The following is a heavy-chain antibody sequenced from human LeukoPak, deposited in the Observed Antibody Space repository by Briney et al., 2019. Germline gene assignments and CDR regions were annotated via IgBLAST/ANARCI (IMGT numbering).Heavy chain of an antibody. CDR3: ARSGTVTPWGDAFDI. D-gene: IGHD4-17*01. J-gene: IGHJ3*02. Sequence: PSETLSLTCTVSGGSISSYYWSWIRQPAGKGLEWIGRIYTSGSTNYNPSLKSRVTISVDTSKNQFSLKLSSVTAADTAVYYCARSGTVTPWGDAFDIWGQGTMVTVSS. CDR2: IYTSGST. V-gene: IGHV4-4*07. CDR1: GGSISSYY.